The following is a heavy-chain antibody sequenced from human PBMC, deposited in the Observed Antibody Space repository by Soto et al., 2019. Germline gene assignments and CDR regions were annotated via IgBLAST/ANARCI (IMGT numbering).Heavy chain of an antibody. Sequence: EVQLLESGGGLVQPGGSLRLSCAASGFIFSNYAMTWVRQAPGKGLEWVSTVSGSGDSTYSADSVKGRFTFSRDNSKNTLYVQMNSLRAEDTAVYYCAKSSGDYRDYYSYDMDVWGKGTTVTVSS. V-gene: IGHV3-23*01. CDR2: VSGSGDST. J-gene: IGHJ6*03. D-gene: IGHD4-17*01. CDR1: GFIFSNYA. CDR3: AKSSGDYRDYYSYDMDV.